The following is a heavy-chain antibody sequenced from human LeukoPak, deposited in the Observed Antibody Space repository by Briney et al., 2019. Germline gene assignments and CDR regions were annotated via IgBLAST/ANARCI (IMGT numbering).Heavy chain of an antibody. Sequence: PGGSLRLFCAASGFTFSSYWMHWVRQGPGKGLVWVSRINGDGSTTSYADSVKGGFTISRDNAKNTLYLQMNSLRGEDTGVYFCTRRRPGFFAFDIWGQGTTVTVSS. CDR3: TRRRPGFFAFDI. CDR2: INGDGSTT. CDR1: GFTFSSYW. J-gene: IGHJ3*02. V-gene: IGHV3-74*01.